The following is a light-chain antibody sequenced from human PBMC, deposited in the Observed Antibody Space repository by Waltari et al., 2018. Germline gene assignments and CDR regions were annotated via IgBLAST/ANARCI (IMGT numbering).Light chain of an antibody. CDR3: QQLNTYPRT. CDR2: LAA. J-gene: IGKJ1*01. V-gene: IGKV1-9*01. CDR1: QGINNY. Sequence: IQLTQSPSFLSASVGDTVTITCRASQGINNYLAWFQQKSGKAPKLLIYLAAPLQSGVPSRFSGSGSGTEFTLTISSLQPEDFATYYCQQLNTYPRTFGQGTKVEI.